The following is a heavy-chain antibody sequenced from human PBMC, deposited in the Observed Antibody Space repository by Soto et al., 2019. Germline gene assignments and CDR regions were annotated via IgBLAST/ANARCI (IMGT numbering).Heavy chain of an antibody. J-gene: IGHJ4*02. V-gene: IGHV3-48*03. D-gene: IGHD2-15*01. CDR3: ALLRES. Sequence: LRLSCEASGFIFITNGINWVRQAPGKGPEWLSYISSNGGTIYYAESVKGRFTISRDNAKNSLFLQMNSLRAEDTGFYYCALLRESWGQGALVTVSS. CDR2: ISSNGGTI. CDR1: GFIFITNG.